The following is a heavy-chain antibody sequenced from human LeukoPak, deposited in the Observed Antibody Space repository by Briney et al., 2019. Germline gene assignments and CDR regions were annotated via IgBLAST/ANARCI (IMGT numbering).Heavy chain of an antibody. CDR1: GYSIRSDYS. J-gene: IGHJ4*02. V-gene: IGHV4-38-2*02. D-gene: IGHD7-27*01. CDR2: IYHSGNT. CDR3: VRDIWGLPPDY. Sequence: PSETLSLTCTVSGYSIRSDYSWGWVRQPPGEGLEWIGIIYHSGNTYYNPSLKSRVTMSVDTSKNQFSLKMSSVTAADTAVYYCVRDIWGLPPDYWGQGTLVTVSS.